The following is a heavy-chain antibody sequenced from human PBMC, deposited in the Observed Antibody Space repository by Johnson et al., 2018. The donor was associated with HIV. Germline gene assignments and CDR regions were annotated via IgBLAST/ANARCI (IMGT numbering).Heavy chain of an antibody. CDR2: ISYDGSNK. Sequence: QVQLVESGGGVVQPGRSLRLSCAASGFTFSSYAMHWVRQAPGKGLEWVAVISYDGSNKYYADSVKGRFTISRDSSKNTLHLQMNSLRVEDTAVYYCASEVRGVLDIWGQGTMVTVSS. D-gene: IGHD3-10*01. J-gene: IGHJ3*02. V-gene: IGHV3-30*14. CDR3: ASEVRGVLDI. CDR1: GFTFSSYA.